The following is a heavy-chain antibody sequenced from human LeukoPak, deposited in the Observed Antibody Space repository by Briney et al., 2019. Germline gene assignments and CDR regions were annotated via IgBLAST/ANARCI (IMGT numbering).Heavy chain of an antibody. CDR2: ISAYNGNT. V-gene: IGHV1-18*01. CDR3: AREHTYYYDSSGSTDYFDY. J-gene: IGHJ4*02. D-gene: IGHD3-22*01. CDR1: GYTFTSYG. Sequence: VASVKVSCKASGYTFTSYGISWVRQDPGQGLEWMGWISAYNGNTNYAQKLQGRVTMTTDTSTSTAYMELRSLRSDDTAVYYCAREHTYYYDSSGSTDYFDYWGQGTLVTVSS.